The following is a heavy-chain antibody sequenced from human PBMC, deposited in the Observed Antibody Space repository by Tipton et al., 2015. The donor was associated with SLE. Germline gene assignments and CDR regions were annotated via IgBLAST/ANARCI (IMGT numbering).Heavy chain of an antibody. V-gene: IGHV4-38-2*01. CDR2: IYHSGST. CDR3: ARPDTAMVSRGFDI. D-gene: IGHD5-18*01. J-gene: IGHJ3*02. Sequence: TLSLTCAVSGYSISSGYYWGWIRQPPGKGLEWIGSIYHSGSTYYNPSLKSRVTISVDTSKNQFSLKLSSVTAADTAVYYCARPDTAMVSRGFDIRGQGTMVTVSS. CDR1: GYSISSGYY.